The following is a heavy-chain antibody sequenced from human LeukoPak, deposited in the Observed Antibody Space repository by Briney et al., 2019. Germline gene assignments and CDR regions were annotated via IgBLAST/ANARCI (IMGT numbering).Heavy chain of an antibody. CDR1: GYTFTSYD. Sequence: ASVKVSCKASGYTFTSYDINWVRQATGQGLEWMGWMNPNSGNTGYAQKFQGRVTMTRNTSISTAYMELSGLRSEDTAVYYCARMLTSGSYFLRDFYYYYGMDVWGQGTTVTVSS. D-gene: IGHD3-10*01. CDR2: MNPNSGNT. J-gene: IGHJ6*02. V-gene: IGHV1-8*01. CDR3: ARMLTSGSYFLRDFYYYYGMDV.